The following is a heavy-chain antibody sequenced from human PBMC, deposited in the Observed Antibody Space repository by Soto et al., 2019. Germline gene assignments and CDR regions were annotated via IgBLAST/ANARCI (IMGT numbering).Heavy chain of an antibody. V-gene: IGHV6-1*01. D-gene: IGHD3-3*01. CDR1: GDTVSTNSAT. Sequence: SQTLSLTCAISGDTVSTNSATWNWIRQSPSRGLEWLGRTYYRSKWYNDYGRSLQSRMTINTDTSKNQFSLQLNSVTPEDTAVYFCARGPGVLITGNGLDVWAQRPTVTVSS. CDR3: ARGPGVLITGNGLDV. CDR2: TYYRSKWYN. J-gene: IGHJ6*02.